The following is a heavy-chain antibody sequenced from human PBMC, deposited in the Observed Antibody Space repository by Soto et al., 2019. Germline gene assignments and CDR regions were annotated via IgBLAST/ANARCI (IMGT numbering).Heavy chain of an antibody. CDR2: IIPIFGTA. J-gene: IGHJ6*02. D-gene: IGHD2-15*01. Sequence: QVELVQYGAEVKKPGSSVTVSCKASGGTFSSYAISWVRQAPGQGLEWMGGIIPIFGTANYAQKFQGRVTITADESTSTAYMELSSLRSEDTAVYYCARHSCCSTPNYYYGMDVWGQGTTVTVSS. CDR1: GGTFSSYA. CDR3: ARHSCCSTPNYYYGMDV. V-gene: IGHV1-69*12.